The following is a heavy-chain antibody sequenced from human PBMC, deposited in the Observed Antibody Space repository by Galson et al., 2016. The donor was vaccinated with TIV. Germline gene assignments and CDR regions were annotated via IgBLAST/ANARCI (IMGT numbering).Heavy chain of an antibody. V-gene: IGHV4-31*03. CDR1: GGSISSGGYY. Sequence: PGLVKPSQTLSLTCTVSGGSISSGGYYWSWIRQHPGKGLEWIGYIYYSGSTNYSPSLMSRISISVDTSKNQFSLKLSSVTAADTAVYYCARLFAYDYAWGTYRKQVEEDYWGQGTLVTVPS. D-gene: IGHD3-16*02. CDR3: ARLFAYDYAWGTYRKQVEEDY. CDR2: IYYSGST. J-gene: IGHJ4*02.